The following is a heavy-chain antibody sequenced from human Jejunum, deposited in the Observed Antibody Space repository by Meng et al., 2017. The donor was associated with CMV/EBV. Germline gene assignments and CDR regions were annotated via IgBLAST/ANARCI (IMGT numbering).Heavy chain of an antibody. V-gene: IGHV4-30-4*08. CDR2: IHDTGST. Sequence: QGLLKESGQGLVKPSQPLSLPCSVSGGSIGSGDYYWSWIRQPPGKGLEWIGYIHDTGSTSHNPSLKSRVDISLGTSKNQFSLTLNSVTAEDTAVYFCARGSIFVSFDSWGQGTLVTVSS. J-gene: IGHJ4*02. CDR1: GGSIGSGDYY. D-gene: IGHD3-3*01. CDR3: ARGSIFVSFDS.